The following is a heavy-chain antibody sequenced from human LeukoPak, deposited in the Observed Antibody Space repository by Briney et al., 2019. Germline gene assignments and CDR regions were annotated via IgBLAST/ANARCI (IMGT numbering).Heavy chain of an antibody. CDR1: GFTFSNAW. D-gene: IGHD3-22*01. Sequence: GGSLRLSCAASGFTFSNAWMSWVRQAPGKGLEWVGRIKSKTDGATTDYAAPVKGRFTISRDDSKNTLYLQMNSLKTEDTAVYYCTTDPHYYDSSGYFFPPLSWSQGTLVTVSS. J-gene: IGHJ4*02. V-gene: IGHV3-15*01. CDR2: IKSKTDGATT. CDR3: TTDPHYYDSSGYFFPPLS.